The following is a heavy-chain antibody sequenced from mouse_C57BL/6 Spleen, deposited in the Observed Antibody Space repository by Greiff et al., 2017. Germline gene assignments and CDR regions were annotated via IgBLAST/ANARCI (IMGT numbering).Heavy chain of an antibody. V-gene: IGHV1-55*01. Sequence: VQLQQSGAELVKPGASVKMSCKASGYTFTSYWITWVKQRPGQGLEWIGDIYPGSGSTNYNEKFKSKATLTVDTSSSTAYMQLSSLTSEDSAVYYCARGAYSNYAWYFDVWGTGTTVTVSS. D-gene: IGHD2-5*01. CDR3: ARGAYSNYAWYFDV. CDR2: IYPGSGST. J-gene: IGHJ1*03. CDR1: GYTFTSYW.